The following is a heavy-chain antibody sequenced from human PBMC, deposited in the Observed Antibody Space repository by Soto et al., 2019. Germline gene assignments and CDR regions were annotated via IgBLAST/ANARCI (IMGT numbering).Heavy chain of an antibody. CDR1: GFTFSSYS. J-gene: IGHJ6*02. V-gene: IGHV3-21*01. CDR2: ISSSSSYI. CDR3: AREGYGSESYTYGMDV. Sequence: EVQLVESGGGLVKPGGSLRLSCAASGFTFSSYSMNWVRQAPGKGMEWVSSISSSSSYIYYADSVKGRFTISRDNAKNSLYLQMNSLRAEDTAVYYCAREGYGSESYTYGMDVWGQGTTVTVS. D-gene: IGHD3-10*01.